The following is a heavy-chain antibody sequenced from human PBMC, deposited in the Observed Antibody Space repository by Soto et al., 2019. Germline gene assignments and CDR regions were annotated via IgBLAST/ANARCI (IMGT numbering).Heavy chain of an antibody. D-gene: IGHD5-12*01. CDR3: AKGVARLNYYYYGIHV. J-gene: IGHJ6*02. CDR1: GFTFSSYG. CDR2: ISYDGSNK. V-gene: IGHV3-30*18. Sequence: GGSLRLSCAASGFTFSSYGMHWVRQAPGDGLEWVAVISYDGSNKYYADSVKGRFTISRDNSKNTLYLQMNSLRAENTAVYYCAKGVARLNYYYYGIHVWGQGATVTVFS.